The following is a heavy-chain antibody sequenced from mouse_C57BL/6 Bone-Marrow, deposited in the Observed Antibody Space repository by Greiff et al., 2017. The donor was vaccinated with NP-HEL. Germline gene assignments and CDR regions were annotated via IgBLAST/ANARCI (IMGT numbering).Heavy chain of an antibody. V-gene: IGHV1-54*01. CDR3: ARWGYDGYY. Sequence: QVQLQQSGAELVRPGTSVKVSCKASGYAFTNYLIEWVKQRPGQGLEWIGVINPGSGGTNYNEKFKGKATLTADKSSSTAYMQLSSLTSEDSAVYFCARWGYDGYYWGQGTTLTVSS. D-gene: IGHD2-3*01. CDR1: GYAFTNYL. CDR2: INPGSGGT. J-gene: IGHJ2*01.